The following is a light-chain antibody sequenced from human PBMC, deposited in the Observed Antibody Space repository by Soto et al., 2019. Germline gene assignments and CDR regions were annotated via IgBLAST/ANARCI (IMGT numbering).Light chain of an antibody. J-gene: IGKJ1*01. Sequence: DVKMYMSAATLSATVNDRVTITCPASQSISSWLAWYQQKPGKAPKLLIYDASSLESGVPSRFSGSGSGTEFTLTITSLQPDDFATYYCQQYNIYLRTVGQG. CDR2: DAS. CDR1: QSISSW. CDR3: QQYNIYLRT. V-gene: IGKV1-5*01.